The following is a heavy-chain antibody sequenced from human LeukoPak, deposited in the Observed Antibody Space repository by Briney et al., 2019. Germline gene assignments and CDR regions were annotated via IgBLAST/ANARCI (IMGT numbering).Heavy chain of an antibody. CDR2: ISGSGDIT. CDR1: GFTFSSYA. Sequence: GGSLRLSCAASGFTFSSYAMTWVRQAPGKGLEWVSAISGSGDITYYADSVKGRFTISRDNSKNTLYLQMNSLRAEDTAVYYCARVIHDFYDSSGYCDYWGQGTLVTVSS. CDR3: ARVIHDFYDSSGYCDY. D-gene: IGHD3-22*01. J-gene: IGHJ4*02. V-gene: IGHV3-23*01.